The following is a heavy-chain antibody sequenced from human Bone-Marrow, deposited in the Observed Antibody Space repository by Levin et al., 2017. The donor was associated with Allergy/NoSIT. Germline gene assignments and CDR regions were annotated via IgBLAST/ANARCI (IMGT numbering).Heavy chain of an antibody. J-gene: IGHJ6*03. CDR1: GGSISSYY. V-gene: IGHV4-59*01. D-gene: IGHD4-23*01. Sequence: SETLSLTCTVSGGSISSYYWTWIRQAPEKRLEWIGYIYYNGKSNYNPSLKTRVSISIDTSTNSFSLSLSSVTAADSAIYYCARAIPSGGNSYYYYYMAGWGKGITVTVSS. CDR2: IYYNGKS. CDR3: ARAIPSGGNSYYYYYMAG.